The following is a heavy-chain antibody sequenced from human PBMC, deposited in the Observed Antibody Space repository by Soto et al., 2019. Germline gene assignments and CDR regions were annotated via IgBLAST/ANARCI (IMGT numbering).Heavy chain of an antibody. CDR3: AHRRDGYNSEPSNDY. D-gene: IGHD5-12*01. CDR1: GFSLSTSGVG. V-gene: IGHV2-5*02. J-gene: IGHJ4*02. CDR2: IYWDDDK. Sequence: QITLKESGPTLVKPTQTLTLTCTFSGFSLSTSGVGVGWIRQPPGKALEWLALIYWDDDKRYSPSLKSRLTITKDTSKNQVVLTMTNMDPVDIATYYCAHRRDGYNSEPSNDYWGQGTLVTVSS.